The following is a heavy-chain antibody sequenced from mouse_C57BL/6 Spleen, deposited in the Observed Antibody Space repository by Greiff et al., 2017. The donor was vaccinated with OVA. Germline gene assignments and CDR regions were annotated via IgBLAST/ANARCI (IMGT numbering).Heavy chain of an antibody. Sequence: EVQLVESGGGLVKPGGSLKLSCAASGFTFSDYGMHWVRQAPEKGLEWVAYISSGSSTIYYADTVKGRFTISRDNAKNTLFLQLPSLRSGDTAMYYCADLDNYGNYVEAMDYWGQGTSVTVSS. CDR1: GFTFSDYG. D-gene: IGHD2-1*01. J-gene: IGHJ4*01. CDR3: ADLDNYGNYVEAMDY. CDR2: ISSGSSTI. V-gene: IGHV5-17*01.